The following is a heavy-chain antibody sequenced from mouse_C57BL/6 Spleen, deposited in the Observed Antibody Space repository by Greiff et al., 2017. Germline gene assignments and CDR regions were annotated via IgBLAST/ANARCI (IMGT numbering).Heavy chain of an antibody. CDR2: IHPNSGST. CDR3: ARNGYFFWFAY. D-gene: IGHD2-3*01. Sequence: QVQLQQPGAELVKPGASVKLSCKASGYTFTSYWMHWVKQRPGQGLEWIGMIHPNSGSTNYNEKFKSKATLTVDKSSSTAYMQRSSLTSEDSAVYYCARNGYFFWFAYWGQGTLVTVSA. J-gene: IGHJ3*01. V-gene: IGHV1-64*01. CDR1: GYTFTSYW.